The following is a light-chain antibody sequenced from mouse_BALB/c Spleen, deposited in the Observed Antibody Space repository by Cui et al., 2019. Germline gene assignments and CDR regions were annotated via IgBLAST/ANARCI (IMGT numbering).Light chain of an antibody. V-gene: IGKV4-80*01. J-gene: IGKJ1*01. Sequence: QIVLTQSPATLSSSLGEEITLTCSGRSSIGYMHWYQQKSGASPKLLIYGTSNLASGVPSRFSGSGSGSFYPLTISSVEAEDAADYYCQQWGSYPWTFGGGTKLEIK. CDR2: GTS. CDR1: SSIGY. CDR3: QQWGSYPWT.